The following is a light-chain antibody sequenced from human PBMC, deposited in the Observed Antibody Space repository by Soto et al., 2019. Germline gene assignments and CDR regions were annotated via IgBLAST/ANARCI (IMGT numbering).Light chain of an antibody. J-gene: IGLJ2*01. CDR1: SIDVGGYDY. CDR3: CSYTTTSTFV. V-gene: IGLV2-14*03. Sequence: QSALTQPASVSGSPGQSITISCTGTSIDVGGYDYVSWDQQHPGKVPKLMIYEVFRRPSGISDRFSGSKSGNTASLTISGLQAEDEADYYCCSYTTTSTFVFGGGTKVTVL. CDR2: EVF.